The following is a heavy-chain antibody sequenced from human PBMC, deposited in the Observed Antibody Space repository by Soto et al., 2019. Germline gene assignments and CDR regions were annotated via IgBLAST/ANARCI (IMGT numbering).Heavy chain of an antibody. V-gene: IGHV4-31*03. J-gene: IGHJ2*01. CDR2: IYYSGST. CDR3: ARLYYGDYEIYWYFDL. D-gene: IGHD4-17*01. CDR1: GGSISSGGYY. Sequence: QVQLQESGPGLVKPSHTLSLTCTVSGGSISSGGYYWSWIRQHPGKGLEWIGYIYYSGSTYYNPSLKSRVTISVDTSKNQFSLKLSSVTAADTAVYYCARLYYGDYEIYWYFDLWGRGTLVTVSS.